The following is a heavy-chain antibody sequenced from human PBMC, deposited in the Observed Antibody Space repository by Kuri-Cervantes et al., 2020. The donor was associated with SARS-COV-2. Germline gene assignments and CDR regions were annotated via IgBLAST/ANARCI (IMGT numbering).Heavy chain of an antibody. CDR1: GFTFDDYA. CDR2: ISWNSGSI. D-gene: IGHD1-26*01. CDR3: AKDKWELLFQPLDAFDI. Sequence: SLKISCAASGFTFDDYAMHWVRQAPGKGLEWVSGISWNSGSIGYADSVKGRFTISRDNAKNSLYLQMNSLRAEDTAVYYCAKDKWELLFQPLDAFDIWGQGTMVTVSS. J-gene: IGHJ3*02. V-gene: IGHV3-9*01.